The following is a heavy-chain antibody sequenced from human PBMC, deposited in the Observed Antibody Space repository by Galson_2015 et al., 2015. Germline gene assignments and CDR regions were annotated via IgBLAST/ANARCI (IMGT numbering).Heavy chain of an antibody. CDR3: ASSGGWYVGY. J-gene: IGHJ4*02. D-gene: IGHD6-19*01. V-gene: IGHV3-7*01. Sequence: SLRLSCAASGFTFSNYWMSWVRQAPGKGLEWVAKIKQDGSEKYYVDSVKGRFTISRDNAKNSLYLQMNSLRAEDTAVYYCASSGGWYVGYWGQGTLVTVSS. CDR2: IKQDGSEK. CDR1: GFTFSNYW.